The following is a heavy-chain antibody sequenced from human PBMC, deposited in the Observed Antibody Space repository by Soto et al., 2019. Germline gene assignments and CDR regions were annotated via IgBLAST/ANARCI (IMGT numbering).Heavy chain of an antibody. D-gene: IGHD1-26*01. Sequence: QVHLVESGGAVVQPGRSLRLTCAASGFPFTRNAIHWVRQAQGKGLEWGAVTSYDGTTKYYAESVQGRFTISRDNPKNTVDLQMSSLRVEDTAVYYCARGIYQSGVGGLDVWGQGTTVTVSS. V-gene: IGHV3-30-3*01. CDR3: ARGIYQSGVGGLDV. J-gene: IGHJ6*02. CDR2: TSYDGTTK. CDR1: GFPFTRNA.